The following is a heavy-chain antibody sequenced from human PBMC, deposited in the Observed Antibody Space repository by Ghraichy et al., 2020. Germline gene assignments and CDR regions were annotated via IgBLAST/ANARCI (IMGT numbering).Heavy chain of an antibody. CDR1: GYTFTSYG. V-gene: IGHV1-18*01. J-gene: IGHJ6*02. Sequence: ASVKVSCKASGYTFTSYGISWVQQAPGQGLEWMGWISAYNGNTNYAQKLQGRVTMTTDTSTITAYMELRSLRSDDTAVYYCARANYCSSTSCYTVSPMRDYGMDVWGQGTTVTVSS. D-gene: IGHD2-2*02. CDR2: ISAYNGNT. CDR3: ARANYCSSTSCYTVSPMRDYGMDV.